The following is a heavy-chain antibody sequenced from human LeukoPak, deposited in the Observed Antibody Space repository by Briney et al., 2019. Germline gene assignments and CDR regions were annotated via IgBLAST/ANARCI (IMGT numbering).Heavy chain of an antibody. Sequence: SETLSLTCTVSGGSISSYYWTWIRQPPGKGLEWIGYVSYSGTTKYNPSLKSRVTMSVDMSKNRLSLRLTSVTAADTAVYYCARKGYCGGDCYSGTDAFDIWGQGTMVTVSS. J-gene: IGHJ3*02. CDR1: GGSISSYY. CDR3: ARKGYCGGDCYSGTDAFDI. CDR2: VSYSGTT. V-gene: IGHV4-59*01. D-gene: IGHD2-21*02.